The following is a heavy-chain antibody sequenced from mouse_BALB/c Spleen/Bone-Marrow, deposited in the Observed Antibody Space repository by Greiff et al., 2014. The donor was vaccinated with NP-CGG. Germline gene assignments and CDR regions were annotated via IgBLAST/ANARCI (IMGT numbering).Heavy chain of an antibody. Sequence: DVMLVESGGGLVQPGGSLKLSCAASGFTFSSYGMSWVRQTPDKRLELVASINSNGGSTYYPDSVKGRFTISRDYAKNTLSLQMSSLKSEDTAMYYCARGNYGNYVDYFDYWGQGTTLTVSS. D-gene: IGHD2-1*01. J-gene: IGHJ2*01. CDR2: INSNGGST. V-gene: IGHV5-6-3*01. CDR3: ARGNYGNYVDYFDY. CDR1: GFTFSSYG.